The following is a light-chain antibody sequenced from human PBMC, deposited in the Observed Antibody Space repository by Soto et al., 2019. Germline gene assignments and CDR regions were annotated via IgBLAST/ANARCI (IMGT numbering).Light chain of an antibody. CDR1: QTVSSY. V-gene: IGKV3-11*01. Sequence: EIVLTQSPATLSLSPGERATLSCRASQTVSSYLLWYQQKPGQAPRLLIYDASNRASGTPARFSGSGSETDFTLTISSLEPEDFAVYYCQQRSNWPPWTFGQGTKV. CDR3: QQRSNWPPWT. J-gene: IGKJ1*01. CDR2: DAS.